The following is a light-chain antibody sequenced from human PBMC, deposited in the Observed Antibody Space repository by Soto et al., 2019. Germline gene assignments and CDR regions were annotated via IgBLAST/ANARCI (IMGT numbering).Light chain of an antibody. J-gene: IGKJ3*01. V-gene: IGKV1-9*01. CDR1: QDISSY. CDR2: AAS. CDR3: QQLNSYQFT. Sequence: DIQLTQSPSFLSASVGDRVTITCRASQDISSYLAWYQQKPGKAPKVLIYAASTLQSGVPSRFSGSGSGTEFTLTISSLQPEDFATYYCQQLNSYQFTFGPGTKVDIK.